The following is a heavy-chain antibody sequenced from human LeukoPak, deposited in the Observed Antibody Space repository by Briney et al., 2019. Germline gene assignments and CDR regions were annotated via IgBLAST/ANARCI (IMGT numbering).Heavy chain of an antibody. Sequence: PGGSLRLSCAASGFTVSSNYMSWVRQAPGKGLEWVSNISSSSSFIYYADSVRGRFTVSRDNAKSSLYLQMISMSAEDTAVYYCARDYGYSSGWLGYYFDYWGQGTLVTVSS. J-gene: IGHJ4*02. D-gene: IGHD6-19*01. V-gene: IGHV3-21*01. CDR2: ISSSSSFI. CDR1: GFTVSSNY. CDR3: ARDYGYSSGWLGYYFDY.